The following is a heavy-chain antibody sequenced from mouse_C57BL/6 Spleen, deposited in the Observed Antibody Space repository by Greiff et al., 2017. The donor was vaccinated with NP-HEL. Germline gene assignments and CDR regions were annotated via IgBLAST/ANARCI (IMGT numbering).Heavy chain of an antibody. J-gene: IGHJ2*01. CDR1: GYTFTSYW. Sequence: QVQLQQPGAELVKPGASVKMSCKASGYTFTSYWITWVKQRPGQGLEWIGDIYPGSGSTNYNEKFKSKSTLTVDKSSSTAYMQLSSLTSEDSAVYYCARQGSLTSYFDYWGQGTTLTVSS. CDR2: IYPGSGST. D-gene: IGHD3-3*01. V-gene: IGHV1-55*01. CDR3: ARQGSLTSYFDY.